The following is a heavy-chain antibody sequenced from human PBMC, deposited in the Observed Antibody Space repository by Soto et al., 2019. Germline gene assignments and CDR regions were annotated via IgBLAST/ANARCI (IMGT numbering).Heavy chain of an antibody. CDR1: GFTFTSYA. V-gene: IGHV3-23*01. D-gene: IGHD2-15*01. J-gene: IGHJ6*02. CDR3: ARVQCTGGSCSSSYYYYYGMDV. CDR2: ISGSGGST. Sequence: QPGGSLRLSCAASGFTFTSYAMIWVRQAPGKGLEWVSAISGSGGSTYYADSVKGRFTISRDNSKNTVYLQMNSLRAEDTAVYYCARVQCTGGSCSSSYYYYYGMDVWGQGTTVTV.